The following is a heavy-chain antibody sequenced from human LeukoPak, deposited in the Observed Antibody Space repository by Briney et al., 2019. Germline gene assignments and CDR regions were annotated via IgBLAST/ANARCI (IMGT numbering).Heavy chain of an antibody. CDR1: GFTFSDYY. D-gene: IGHD6-19*01. CDR3: ARTFPVAGTYYGMDV. CDR2: IYNTGTT. Sequence: GSLRLSCAASGFTFSDYYMSWLRQPPGKGLEWIGYIYNTGTTTYNPSLRSRVTISLDTSKNQFSLKLSSVTAADTAVYYCARTFPVAGTYYGMDVWGQGTTVTVS. V-gene: IGHV4-59*01. J-gene: IGHJ6*02.